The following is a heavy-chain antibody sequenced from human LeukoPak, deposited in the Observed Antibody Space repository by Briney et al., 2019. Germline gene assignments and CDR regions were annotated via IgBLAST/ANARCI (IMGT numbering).Heavy chain of an antibody. Sequence: GGSLRLSCATSGFSLSGHWMNWVRQPPGKGLEWVANIKAGGSEKYYVDSVKGRFTISKDNSKNTLYLQMNSLRAEDTAVYYCARELGYCSGASCYFKYYGMDVWGQGTTVTV. CDR3: ARELGYCSGASCYFKYYGMDV. D-gene: IGHD2-15*01. CDR2: IKAGGSEK. V-gene: IGHV3-7*05. CDR1: GFSLSGHW. J-gene: IGHJ6*02.